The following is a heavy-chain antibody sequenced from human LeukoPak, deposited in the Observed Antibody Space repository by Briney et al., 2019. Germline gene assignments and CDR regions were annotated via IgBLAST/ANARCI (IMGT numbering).Heavy chain of an antibody. CDR2: ISAYNGNT. CDR1: GYTFTSYG. J-gene: IGHJ4*02. CDR3: ARHWGMTTVVTADY. V-gene: IGHV1-18*01. D-gene: IGHD4-23*01. Sequence: ASVTVSCKASGYTFTSYGISWVRQAPGQGLEWMGWISAYNGNTNYAQKLQGRVTMTTDTSTSTAYMELRSLRSDDTAVYYCARHWGMTTVVTADYWGQGTLVTVSS.